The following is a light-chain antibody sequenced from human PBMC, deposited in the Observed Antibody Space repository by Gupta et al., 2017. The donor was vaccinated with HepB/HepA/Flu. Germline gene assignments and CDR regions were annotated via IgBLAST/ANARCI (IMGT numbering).Light chain of an antibody. CDR1: QNLLHSNGNNY. V-gene: IGKV2-28*01. CDR2: LGS. J-gene: IGKJ2*01. CDR3: MEALQFPYI. Sequence: DIVMTQSPLSLPVTPGEPASISCRSSQNLLHSNGNNYLEWYLQKPGQSPQLLIHLGSSRASGFPDRFSGSGSGTDYTLKISSVEAEDVGVYYCMEALQFPYIFGQGTKLEIK.